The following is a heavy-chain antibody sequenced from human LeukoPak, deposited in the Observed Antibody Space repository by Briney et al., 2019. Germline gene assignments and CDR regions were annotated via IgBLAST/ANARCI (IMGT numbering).Heavy chain of an antibody. CDR1: GGSISSYY. J-gene: IGHJ4*02. D-gene: IGHD6-19*01. V-gene: IGHV4-59*01. CDR2: IYYSGST. CDR3: AREDGELAGKFDY. Sequence: KASETLSLTCTVSGGSISSYYWSWIRQPPGKGLEWIGYIYYSGSTNYNPSLKSRVTISVDTSKNQFSLKLSSVTAADTAVYYCAREDGELAGKFDYWGQGTLVPVSS.